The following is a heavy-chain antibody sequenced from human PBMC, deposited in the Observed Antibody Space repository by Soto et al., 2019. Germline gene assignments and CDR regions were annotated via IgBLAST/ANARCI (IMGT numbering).Heavy chain of an antibody. CDR2: INGDGSSR. CDR1: GFTFSNYW. J-gene: IGHJ5*02. Sequence: GGSLRLSCAASGFTFSNYWMHWVRQAPGKGLEWVSRINGDGSSRNYADSVKGRFTISRDNAKNTLYLQMNSLRAEDTAVYYCVRDRDDFWSGYFWFDPWGQGTLVTVSS. V-gene: IGHV3-74*01. D-gene: IGHD3-3*01. CDR3: VRDRDDFWSGYFWFDP.